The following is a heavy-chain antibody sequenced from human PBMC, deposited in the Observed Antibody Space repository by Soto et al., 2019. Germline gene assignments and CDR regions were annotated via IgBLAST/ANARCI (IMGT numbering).Heavy chain of an antibody. CDR3: ARDQILTGMDV. CDR1: GYPFTSYG. CDR2: ISADNGNT. Sequence: GASVKVSCKASGYPFTSYGISWVRQAPGQGLEWMGWISADNGNTNYAQKLQDRVTMSTDTSTNTAYMEVRGLRYDDTAIYYCARDQILTGMDVWGRGTTVTVSS. D-gene: IGHD3-9*01. V-gene: IGHV1-18*04. J-gene: IGHJ6*02.